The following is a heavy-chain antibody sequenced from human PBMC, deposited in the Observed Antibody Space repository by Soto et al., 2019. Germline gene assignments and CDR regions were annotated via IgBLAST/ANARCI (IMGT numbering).Heavy chain of an antibody. J-gene: IGHJ5*02. Sequence: SETLSLTCTVSGGSMSSYYWTWIRQPAGKGLEWIGRVYSSGGTHYNPSLKSRVTISLDTSKNQFSLRLLPVTDADTAVYYCARGQRFSDWFDPWGQGTLVTVSS. CDR3: ARGQRFSDWFDP. V-gene: IGHV4-4*07. CDR1: GGSMSSYY. D-gene: IGHD3-3*01. CDR2: VYSSGGT.